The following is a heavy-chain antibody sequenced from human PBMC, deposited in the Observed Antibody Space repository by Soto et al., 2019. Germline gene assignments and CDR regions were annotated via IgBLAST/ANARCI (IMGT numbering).Heavy chain of an antibody. CDR2: IHRTGST. D-gene: IGHD3-10*01. J-gene: IGHJ5*02. Sequence: SETLSLTCSVSRGSISSYYWSWVRQPPGKGLEWIGFIHRTGSTKYNPSLESRVTISVDTSQNQLSLRLSSVTAADTAVYYCAIESAGSGKNNWSDPPGQAILRTVST. CDR1: RGSISSYY. CDR3: AIESAGSGKNNWSDP. V-gene: IGHV4-59*01.